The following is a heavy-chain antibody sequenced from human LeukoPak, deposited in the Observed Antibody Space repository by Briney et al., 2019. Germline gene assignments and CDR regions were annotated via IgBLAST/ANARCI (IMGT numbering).Heavy chain of an antibody. D-gene: IGHD3-10*01. V-gene: IGHV3-21*04. CDR3: ARETPYGSLTFDY. J-gene: IGHJ4*02. CDR2: ISSSSSYI. CDR1: GFTFSSYS. Sequence: GGSLRLSCAASGFTFSSYSMNWVRQAPGKGLEWVSSISSSSSYIYYADSVKGRFTISRDDAKNSLYLQMNSLRAEDTAVYYCARETPYGSLTFDYWGQGTLVTVSS.